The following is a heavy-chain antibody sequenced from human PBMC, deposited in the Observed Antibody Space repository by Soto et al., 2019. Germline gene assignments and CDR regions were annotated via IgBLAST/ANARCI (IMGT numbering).Heavy chain of an antibody. Sequence: PGGSLRLSCAASGFTFSNYAMSWVRQAPGKALEWVSSINIVGGNTNYADSVKGRFTISRDNAKNTLYLQMNSLRAEVTTVYYCARVGVGAYYFDYWGQGTLVTVSS. CDR3: ARVGVGAYYFDY. V-gene: IGHV3-23*01. CDR1: GFTFSNYA. CDR2: INIVGGNT. D-gene: IGHD1-26*01. J-gene: IGHJ4*02.